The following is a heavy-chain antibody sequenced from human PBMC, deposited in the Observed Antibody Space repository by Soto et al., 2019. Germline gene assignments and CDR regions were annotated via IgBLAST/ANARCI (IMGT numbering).Heavy chain of an antibody. CDR1: GGTFSSYA. CDR3: ARGRYDPASYHTAMVTSRYYYGMDV. J-gene: IGHJ6*02. Sequence: QVQLVQSGAEVKKPGSSVKVSCKASGGTFSSYAISWVRQAPGQGLEWMGGIIPIFGTANYAQKFQGRVTITADESTNTAYMELSSLRSEDTAVYYCARGRYDPASYHTAMVTSRYYYGMDVWGQGTTVTVSS. D-gene: IGHD5-18*01. CDR2: IIPIFGTA. V-gene: IGHV1-69*01.